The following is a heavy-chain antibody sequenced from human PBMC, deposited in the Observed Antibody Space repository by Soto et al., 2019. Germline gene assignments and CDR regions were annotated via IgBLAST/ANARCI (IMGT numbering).Heavy chain of an antibody. CDR2: ISSSSSYI. D-gene: IGHD5-12*01. CDR3: ARVRGYSGYDFDY. J-gene: IGHJ4*02. CDR1: GFTFSSYS. V-gene: IGHV3-21*01. Sequence: LRLSCAASGFTFSSYSMNWVRQAPGKGLEWVSSISSSSSYIYYADSVKGRFTISRDNAKNSLYLQMNSLRAEDTAVYYCARVRGYSGYDFDYWGQGTLVTVSS.